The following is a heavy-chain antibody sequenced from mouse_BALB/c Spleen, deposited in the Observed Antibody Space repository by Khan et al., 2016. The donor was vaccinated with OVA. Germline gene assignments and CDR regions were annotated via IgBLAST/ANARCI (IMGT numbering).Heavy chain of an antibody. CDR2: IYPGNDDT. Sequence: QVQLKQSGAELVRPGSSVKISCKASGYTFSSSWMNWVKQRPGQGLEWIGQIYPGNDDTNYNGKFKGKATLTADKSSRTAYMQLTSLTSEDSAVYFSARYYGSRLAYWGQGTLVTVSA. D-gene: IGHD1-1*01. J-gene: IGHJ3*01. CDR3: ARYYGSRLAY. V-gene: IGHV1-80*01. CDR1: GYTFSSSW.